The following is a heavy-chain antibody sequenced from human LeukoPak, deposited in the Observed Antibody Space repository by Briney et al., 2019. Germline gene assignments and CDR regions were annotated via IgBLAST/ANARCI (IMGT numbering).Heavy chain of an antibody. D-gene: IGHD1-1*01. CDR2: IYYYGST. V-gene: IGHV4-39*07. CDR3: ARLSTWNDGVNAFDI. J-gene: IGHJ3*02. Sequence: SETLSLTCTVSGDSVTSSSYSWGWIRQSPGKGLEWIGTIYYYGSTNYNPSLKSRVTLSVDTSKNQFSLNLSSVTAADTAVFYCARLSTWNDGVNAFDIWGQGTMVTVSS. CDR1: GDSVTSSSYS.